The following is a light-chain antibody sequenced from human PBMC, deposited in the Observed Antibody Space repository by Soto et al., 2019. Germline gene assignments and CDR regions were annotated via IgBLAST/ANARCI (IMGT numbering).Light chain of an antibody. CDR1: SSDVGSYNL. CDR2: EGS. V-gene: IGLV2-23*01. CDR3: CSYAGNSTLLG. J-gene: IGLJ2*01. Sequence: QSVLTQPASVSGSPGQSITISCTGTSSDVGSYNLVSWYQHHPGKAPQLMIYEGSKRPSGVSNRFSGSKSGNTASLTIYGLQAEDESDYYYCSYAGNSTLLGFGGGTKLTVL.